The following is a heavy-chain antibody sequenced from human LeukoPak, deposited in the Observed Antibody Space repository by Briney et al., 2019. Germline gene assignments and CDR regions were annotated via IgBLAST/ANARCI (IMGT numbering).Heavy chain of an antibody. D-gene: IGHD3-10*01. Sequence: GGSLRLSCAVSGFTFSSYSMNWVRQAPGKGLEWVSSISSSSSYIYYADSVKGRFTISRDNAKNSLYLQMNSLRAEDTAVYYCARDRGASYYYGMDVWGQGTTVTVSS. V-gene: IGHV3-21*01. J-gene: IGHJ6*02. CDR2: ISSSSSYI. CDR1: GFTFSSYS. CDR3: ARDRGASYYYGMDV.